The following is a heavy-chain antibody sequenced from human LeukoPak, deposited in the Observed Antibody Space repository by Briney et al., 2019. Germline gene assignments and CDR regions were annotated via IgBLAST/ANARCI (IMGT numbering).Heavy chain of an antibody. J-gene: IGHJ4*02. CDR3: ARKGYGDYNRNFHY. V-gene: IGHV4-39*07. D-gene: IGHD4-17*01. CDR2: IYHSGST. CDR1: GGSISSSSYY. Sequence: SETLSLTCTVSGGSISSSSYYWGWIRQPPGKGLEWIGSIYHSGSTNYNPSLKSRVTISVDKSKNQFSLKLSSVTAADTAVYYCARKGYGDYNRNFHYWGQGTLVTVSS.